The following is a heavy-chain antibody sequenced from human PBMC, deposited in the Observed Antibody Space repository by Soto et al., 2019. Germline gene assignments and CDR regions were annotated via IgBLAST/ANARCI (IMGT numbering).Heavy chain of an antibody. CDR3: TRSLITEHLVRED. V-gene: IGHV4-34*01. J-gene: IGHJ4*02. Sequence: QVQLQQGGAGLLKPSETLSLTCGVNGESLSGYYWTWIRQPPGKGLEWIGEMNPSGYTRYNPSLTSRVTISIPTSKNKMSLTSNSVTAADTAMYYCTRSLITEHLVREDWVQGTLVTVSS. D-gene: IGHD6-13*01. CDR2: MNPSGYT. CDR1: GESLSGYY.